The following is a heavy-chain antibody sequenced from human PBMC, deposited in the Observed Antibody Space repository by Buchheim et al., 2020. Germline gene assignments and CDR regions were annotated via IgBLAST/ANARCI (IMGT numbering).Heavy chain of an antibody. CDR3: AKVNIPYYYYGMDV. V-gene: IGHV3-74*01. Sequence: EVQLVESGGGLVQPGGSLRLSCAASGFTFSNYWMHWVRQAPGKGLVWVSRIYVDGSSTSYADSVKGRFTISRDNSKNTLYLQMNSLRAEDTAVYYCAKVNIPYYYYGMDVWGQGTT. J-gene: IGHJ6*02. CDR1: GFTFSNYW. D-gene: IGHD3-3*01. CDR2: IYVDGSST.